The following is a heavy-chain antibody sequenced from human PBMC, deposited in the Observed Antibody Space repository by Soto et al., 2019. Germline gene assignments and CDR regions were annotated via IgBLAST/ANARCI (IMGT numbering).Heavy chain of an antibody. V-gene: IGHV4-61*01. D-gene: IGHD2-21*02. CDR3: TRDGDGRMTTNPYYYYGMDV. J-gene: IGHJ6*02. CDR2: VYYSGGA. CDR1: GGSITGSSYY. Sequence: SETLSLTCSVSGGSITGSSYYWGWIRQPPGKGLEWIGNVYYSGGAKYNPSVKRRVSISVDTSKNQFSLNLSSVTAADTAVYYCTRDGDGRMTTNPYYYYGMDVWGPGITVTVSS.